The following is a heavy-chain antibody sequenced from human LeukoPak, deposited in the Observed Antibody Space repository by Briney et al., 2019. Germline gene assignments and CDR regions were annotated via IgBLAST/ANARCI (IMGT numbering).Heavy chain of an antibody. CDR2: IYYSGST. J-gene: IGHJ4*02. CDR1: GGSISSYY. CDR3: ARVVVATGGAPYEDY. Sequence: KPSETLSLTCTVSGGSISSYYWSWIRQPPGKGLEWIGYIYYSGSTNYNPSLKSRVTISVDTSKNQFSLKLSSVTAADTAVYYCARVVVATGGAPYEDYWGQGTLVTVSS. V-gene: IGHV4-59*01. D-gene: IGHD2-21*01.